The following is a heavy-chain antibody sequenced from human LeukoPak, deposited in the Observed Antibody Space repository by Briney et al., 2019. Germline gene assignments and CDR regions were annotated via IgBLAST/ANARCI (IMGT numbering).Heavy chain of an antibody. CDR1: GGSISSSSYY. V-gene: IGHV4-39*01. J-gene: IGHJ5*02. CDR3: ASRLGGYSLSTRFDP. CDR2: IYYSGST. D-gene: IGHD2-15*01. Sequence: PSETLSLTCTVSGGSISSSSYYWGWIRQSPGKGLEWIGSIYYSGSTYYNPSLKSRVTISVDTSKNQFSLKLSSVTAADTAVYYCASRLGGYSLSTRFDPGGQGTLVTVSS.